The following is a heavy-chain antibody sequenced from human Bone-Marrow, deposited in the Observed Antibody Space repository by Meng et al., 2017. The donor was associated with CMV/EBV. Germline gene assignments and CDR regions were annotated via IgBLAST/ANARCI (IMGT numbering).Heavy chain of an antibody. CDR2: IINASRTI. CDR3: ARSPRIVVVPAAIFWFYP. D-gene: IGHD2-2*01. J-gene: IGHJ5*02. CDR1: GFTFSDYF. V-gene: IGHV3-11*01. Sequence: GESLKISCSASGFTFSDYFMSWIRQGPGKGLEWVSYIINASRTIYYADSVKGGFTISRDNAKNSLYLQMHSLSAEDTAVYYCARSPRIVVVPAAIFWFYPWGQGTLVTVSS.